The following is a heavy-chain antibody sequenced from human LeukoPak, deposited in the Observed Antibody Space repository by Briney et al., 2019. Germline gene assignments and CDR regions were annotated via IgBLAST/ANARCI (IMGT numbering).Heavy chain of an antibody. CDR1: GGTFSSYA. V-gene: IGHV1-69*05. J-gene: IGHJ4*02. Sequence: ASVKVSCKASGGTFSSYAISWVRQAPGQGLEWMGRIIPIFGTANYAQEFQGRVTITTDESTSTAYMELSSLRSEDTAVYYCARDRLEITFGGVIVASEKDLCFDYWGQGTLVTVSS. D-gene: IGHD3-16*02. CDR3: ARDRLEITFGGVIVASEKDLCFDY. CDR2: IIPIFGTA.